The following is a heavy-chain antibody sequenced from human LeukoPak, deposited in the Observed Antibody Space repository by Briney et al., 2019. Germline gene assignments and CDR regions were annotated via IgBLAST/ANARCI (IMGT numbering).Heavy chain of an antibody. J-gene: IGHJ3*02. CDR2: IHYSGST. Sequence: SETLSLTCTVSGGSISDYYWSWIRQPPGKGLEWIGYIHYSGSTDYNPSLKSRVTISVDTSKNQFSLKLSSVTAADTAVYYCARLFPVRGAYAFDIWGQGTMVTVSS. CDR1: GGSISDYY. V-gene: IGHV4-59*08. CDR3: ARLFPVRGAYAFDI. D-gene: IGHD3-10*01.